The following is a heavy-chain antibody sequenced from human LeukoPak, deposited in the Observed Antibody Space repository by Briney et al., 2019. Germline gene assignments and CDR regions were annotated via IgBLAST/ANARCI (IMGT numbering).Heavy chain of an antibody. D-gene: IGHD2-2*01. Sequence: ASVKVSCKASGYTGTGYYMDWVRQSPGQGLEGMGWINPNSGVTNYAQKFQGRVTMTRDTSISTAYMELSSLRSDDTAVYYCARGHCSTTSCPYYWYMDVWGRGTTVTVS. V-gene: IGHV1-2*02. CDR3: ARGHCSTTSCPYYWYMDV. CDR1: GYTGTGYY. J-gene: IGHJ6*03. CDR2: INPNSGVT.